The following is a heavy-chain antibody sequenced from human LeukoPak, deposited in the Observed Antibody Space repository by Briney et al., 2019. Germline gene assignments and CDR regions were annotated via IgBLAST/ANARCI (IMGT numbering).Heavy chain of an antibody. V-gene: IGHV4-59*01. D-gene: IGHD3-22*01. CDR2: IYYSGST. CDR3: ARGVHISAYRSSGKNAFDI. J-gene: IGHJ3*02. CDR1: GGSISTYY. Sequence: SETLSLTCTVSGGSISTYYWSWIRQPPGKGLEWIGYIYYSGSTNYNPSLKSRVTISVDTSKNQFSLKLSSVTAADTAVYYCARGVHISAYRSSGKNAFDIWGQGTMVTVSS.